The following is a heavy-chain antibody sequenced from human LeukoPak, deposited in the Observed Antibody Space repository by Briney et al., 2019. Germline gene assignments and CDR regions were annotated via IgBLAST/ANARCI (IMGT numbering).Heavy chain of an antibody. V-gene: IGHV3-66*01. D-gene: IGHD6-19*01. CDR3: ARDYSSGWYYFDY. J-gene: IGHJ4*02. Sequence: GGSLRLSCAASGFTVSSNYMSWVRQAPGKGLEWVSVTYSGGSTYYADSVKGRFTISRDNSKNTLYLQMNSLRAEDTAVYYCARDYSSGWYYFDYWGQGTLVTVSS. CDR1: GFTVSSNY. CDR2: TYSGGST.